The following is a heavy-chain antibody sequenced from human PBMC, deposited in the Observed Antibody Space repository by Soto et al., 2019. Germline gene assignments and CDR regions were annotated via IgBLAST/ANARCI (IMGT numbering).Heavy chain of an antibody. CDR3: AADPYNWNYWFDH. CDR2: IVVGSGNT. J-gene: IGHJ5*02. CDR1: GFTSISSA. V-gene: IGHV1-58*01. D-gene: IGHD1-20*01. Sequence: ASVKVSCKASGFTSISSAVRWVRQARGQRLEWIGWIVVGSGNTNYAQKFQERVTITRDMSTGTAYMELSSLRSEDTAVYYCAADPYNWNYWFDHWGQGTLVTVSS.